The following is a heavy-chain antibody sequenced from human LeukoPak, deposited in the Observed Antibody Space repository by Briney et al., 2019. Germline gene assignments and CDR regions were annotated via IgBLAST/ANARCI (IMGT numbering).Heavy chain of an antibody. CDR2: INPNSGGT. J-gene: IGHJ4*02. V-gene: IGHV1-2*02. Sequence: GASVKVSCKTSGYTFTGYYMHWVRQAPGQGLEWMGWINPNSGGTNYAQKFQGRVTMTRDTSISTAYMELSRLRSDDTAVYYCARERTLTSCYDYWGQGTLVTVSS. CDR3: ARERTLTSCYDY. CDR1: GYTFTGYY. D-gene: IGHD2-15*01.